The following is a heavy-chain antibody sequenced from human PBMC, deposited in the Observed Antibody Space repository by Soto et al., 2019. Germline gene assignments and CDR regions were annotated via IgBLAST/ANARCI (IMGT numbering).Heavy chain of an antibody. J-gene: IGHJ6*03. V-gene: IGHV3-73*01. D-gene: IGHD2-15*01. CDR1: GFTFSGSA. CDR2: IRSKANSYAT. Sequence: EVQLVESGGGLVQPGGSLKLSCAASGFTFSGSAMHWVRQASGQGLEWVGRIRSKANSYATAYAASVKGRFTISRDDSKNTAYLEMSSVKTEDTAVYYCTRQGERVAAKPGYYYYMDVWGKGTTVTVSS. CDR3: TRQGERVAAKPGYYYYMDV.